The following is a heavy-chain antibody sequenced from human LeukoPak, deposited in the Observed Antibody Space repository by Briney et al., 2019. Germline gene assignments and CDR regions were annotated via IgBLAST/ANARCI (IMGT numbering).Heavy chain of an antibody. CDR3: ASTRMVRGGLGY. CDR2: ISYDGSNK. V-gene: IGHV3-30*04. J-gene: IGHJ4*02. D-gene: IGHD3-10*01. CDR1: GFTFSSYA. Sequence: GRSLRLSCAASGFTFSSYAMHWVRQAPGKGLEWVAVISYDGSNKYYADSVKGRFTISRDNSKNTLYLQMNSLRAEDTAVYYCASTRMVRGGLGYWGQGTLVTVSS.